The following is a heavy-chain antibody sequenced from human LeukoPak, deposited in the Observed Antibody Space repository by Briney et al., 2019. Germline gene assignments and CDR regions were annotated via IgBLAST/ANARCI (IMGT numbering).Heavy chain of an antibody. D-gene: IGHD1-26*01. V-gene: IGHV3-48*03. CDR1: GFTFSSYE. J-gene: IGHJ4*02. CDR2: ISSSGSTI. Sequence: GGSLRLSCAASGFTFSSYEMNWVRQAPGKGLEWVSYISSSGSTIYYADSVKGRFTISRDNAKNSLYLQMNSLRIEDKALYYCAKGSGTYQGPFDNWGQGTLVTVSS. CDR3: AKGSGTYQGPFDN.